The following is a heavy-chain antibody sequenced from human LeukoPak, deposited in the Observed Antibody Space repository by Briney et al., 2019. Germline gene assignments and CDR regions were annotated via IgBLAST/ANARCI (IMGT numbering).Heavy chain of an antibody. CDR1: GFTFSSYS. CDR2: ISSSSSYI. D-gene: IGHD2-2*02. V-gene: IGHV3-21*04. J-gene: IGHJ6*03. Sequence: GGSLRLSCAASGFTFSSYSMNWVRQAPGKGLERVSSISSSSSYIYYADSVKGRFTISRDNAKNSLYLQMNSLRAEDTAVYYCAREGRGWDIVVVPAAIGYYYYYMDVWGKGTTVTVSS. CDR3: AREGRGWDIVVVPAAIGYYYYYMDV.